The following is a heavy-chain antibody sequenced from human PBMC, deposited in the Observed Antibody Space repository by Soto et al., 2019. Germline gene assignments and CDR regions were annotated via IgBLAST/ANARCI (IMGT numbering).Heavy chain of an antibody. D-gene: IGHD1-20*01. J-gene: IGHJ6*02. CDR1: GFTFDDYA. Sequence: PGGSLRLSCAASGFTFDDYAMHWVRQAPGKGLEWVSGISWNSGSTYYADSVKGRFTISRDNSKNTLYLQMNSLRAEDTAVYYCAILDPFYEEVTGTRYGMDVWGQGTTVTVSS. CDR3: AILDPFYEEVTGTRYGMDV. CDR2: ISWNSGST. V-gene: IGHV3-23*01.